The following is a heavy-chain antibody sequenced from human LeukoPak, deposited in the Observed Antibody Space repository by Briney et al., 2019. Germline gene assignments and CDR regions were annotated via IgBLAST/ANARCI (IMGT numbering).Heavy chain of an antibody. Sequence: SETLSLTCTMSGGSISPYYWSWIRQPPGKGLEWIGYIYYSGSTNYNPSLKSRVTISVDTSKNQFSLKLSSVTAADTAVYYCARGGGVTMVRGVIITPEAFDIWGQGTMVTVSS. J-gene: IGHJ3*02. CDR3: ARGGGVTMVRGVIITPEAFDI. V-gene: IGHV4-59*01. D-gene: IGHD3-10*01. CDR1: GGSISPYY. CDR2: IYYSGST.